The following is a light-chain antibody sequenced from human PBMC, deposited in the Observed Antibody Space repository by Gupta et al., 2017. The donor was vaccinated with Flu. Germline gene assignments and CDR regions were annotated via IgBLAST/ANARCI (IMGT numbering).Light chain of an antibody. J-gene: IGKJ1*01. CDR3: QQRSNWT. CDR1: QSVSSY. CDR2: DAY. Sequence: EIVLTQSPATLSLSPWERATLSCRASQSVSSYLAWYQQKPGQAPRILIYDAYNRATGSSGRFSGSGPGADFTLTSRRPEYEDFDAYYCQQRSNWTFGQGTKVEIK. V-gene: IGKV3-11*01.